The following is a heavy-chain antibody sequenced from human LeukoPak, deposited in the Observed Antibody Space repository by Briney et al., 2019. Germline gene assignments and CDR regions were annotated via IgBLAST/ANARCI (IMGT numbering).Heavy chain of an antibody. Sequence: GRSLRLSCAASGFTFSSYGMHWVRQAPGKGLEWVSGITYSSGYTYYADSVKGRFTISRDSSRNTLYLQMNSLRAEDTAVYYCAKDPSDLGGSGSNNYFDCWGQGTLVTVSS. CDR3: AKDPSDLGGSGSNNYFDC. V-gene: IGHV3-23*01. CDR1: GFTFSSYG. J-gene: IGHJ4*02. D-gene: IGHD3-10*01. CDR2: ITYSSGYT.